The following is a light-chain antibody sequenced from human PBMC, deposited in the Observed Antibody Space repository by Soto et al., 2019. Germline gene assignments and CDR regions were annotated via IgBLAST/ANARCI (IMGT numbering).Light chain of an antibody. CDR3: QHYNSYPYT. J-gene: IGKJ2*01. Sequence: DIQMTQSPSTLSASVGDRVTITCRASQTISTWLAWYQQRPGKAPNLLIYKASSLESGVSSRFSGSGSGTEFTLPISNLQPDDFATYYCQHYNSYPYTFGQGTKLEIQ. CDR1: QTISTW. CDR2: KAS. V-gene: IGKV1-5*03.